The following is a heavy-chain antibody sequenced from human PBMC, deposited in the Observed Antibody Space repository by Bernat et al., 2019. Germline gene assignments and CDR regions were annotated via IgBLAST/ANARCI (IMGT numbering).Heavy chain of an antibody. CDR1: GFSFSRYA. CDR2: TSYDGSDT. CDR3: ARDLLLERGGWFDP. Sequence: QVQLVESGGGVVQPGRSLRLSCAASGFSFSRYAMHWVCQAPGKGLEWVAVTSYDGSDTDYADSVKGRFTISRDNSKNTLYLQMNSLTSEDTAVYYCARDLLLERGGWFDPWGQGTLVTISS. D-gene: IGHD1-1*01. V-gene: IGHV3-30-3*01. J-gene: IGHJ5*02.